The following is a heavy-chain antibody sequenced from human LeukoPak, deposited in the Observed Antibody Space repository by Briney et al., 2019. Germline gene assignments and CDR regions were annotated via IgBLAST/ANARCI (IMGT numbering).Heavy chain of an antibody. CDR1: GYTFTGYY. V-gene: IGHV1-2*02. D-gene: IGHD1-26*01. CDR2: INPNSGGT. CDR3: ARGQYSGSDY. J-gene: IGHJ4*02. Sequence: ASVKVSYKASGYTFTGYYMHWVRQAPGQGLEWMGWINPNSGGTNYAQKFQGRVTMTRDTSISTAYMELSSLRSEDTAVYYCARGQYSGSDYWGQGTLVTVSS.